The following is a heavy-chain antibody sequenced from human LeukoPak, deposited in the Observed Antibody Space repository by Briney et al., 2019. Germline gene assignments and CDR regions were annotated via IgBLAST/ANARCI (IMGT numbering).Heavy chain of an antibody. CDR1: GGSISSHY. D-gene: IGHD3-3*01. CDR2: IYYSGST. V-gene: IGHV4-59*11. Sequence: SETLSLTCTVSGGSISSHYWSWIRQPPGKGLEWIGYIYYSGSTNYNPSLKSRVTISVDTSKNQFSLKLSSVTDADTAVYYCARVVRYDFWSGYYPDVWGKGTTVTVSS. J-gene: IGHJ6*04. CDR3: ARVVRYDFWSGYYPDV.